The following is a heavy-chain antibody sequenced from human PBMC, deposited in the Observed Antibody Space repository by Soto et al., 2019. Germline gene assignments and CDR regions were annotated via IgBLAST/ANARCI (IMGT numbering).Heavy chain of an antibody. D-gene: IGHD1-26*01. CDR1: GFNFGDYY. CDR2: VSSTGSYT. J-gene: IGHJ2*01. CDR3: ARLRVGVNWYFDL. V-gene: IGHV3-11*06. Sequence: QMQLVESGGGLVQPGGSLRLSCAASGFNFGDYYMSWIRQAPGKGLEWVSFVSSTGSYTKYSDSVGGRLTVSRDNGKNSLHLQLNSLRVEDTAVYYCARLRVGVNWYFDLWGRGTLVTVSS.